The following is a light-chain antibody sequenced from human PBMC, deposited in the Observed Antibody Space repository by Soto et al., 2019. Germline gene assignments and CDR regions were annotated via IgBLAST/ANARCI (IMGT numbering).Light chain of an antibody. J-gene: IGKJ4*01. Sequence: EIVLTQSPGTLSLSPGERATFSCRASQSVNNNYLSWYQQKPGQAPRLLIYGASSRATGIPDRFSGSGSGTDFTLTISRLEPEDFAVYYCQQYGSSLPVTFGGGTEVEIK. CDR2: GAS. V-gene: IGKV3-20*01. CDR1: QSVNNNY. CDR3: QQYGSSLPVT.